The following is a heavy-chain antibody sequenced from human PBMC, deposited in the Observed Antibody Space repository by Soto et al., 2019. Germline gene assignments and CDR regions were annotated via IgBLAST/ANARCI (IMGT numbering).Heavy chain of an antibody. CDR2: ISYRGRT. J-gene: IGHJ5*02. CDR1: GGSVSSGSYY. Sequence: SETLSLTCTVSGGSVSSGSYYWSWIRQPPGKGREWIGYISYRGRTHYNPSLKSRVTISVDTSKNQFSLKLGSVTAADTAVYYCARDLIEGGYCGGDCYPGFDPWGQGTLVTVSS. CDR3: ARDLIEGGYCGGDCYPGFDP. V-gene: IGHV4-61*01. D-gene: IGHD2-21*02.